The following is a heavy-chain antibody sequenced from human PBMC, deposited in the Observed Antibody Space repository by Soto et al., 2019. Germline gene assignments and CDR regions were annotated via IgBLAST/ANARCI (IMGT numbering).Heavy chain of an antibody. CDR1: GGSFSGYY. J-gene: IGHJ4*02. CDR3: ARGRGYSYGVFDY. D-gene: IGHD5-18*01. CDR2: INHSGST. V-gene: IGHV4-34*01. Sequence: PSETLSLTCAVYGGSFSGYYWIWIRQPPGKGLEWIGEINHSGSTNYNPSLKSRVTISVDTSKNQFSLKLSSVTAADTAVYYCARGRGYSYGVFDYWGQGTLVTVSS.